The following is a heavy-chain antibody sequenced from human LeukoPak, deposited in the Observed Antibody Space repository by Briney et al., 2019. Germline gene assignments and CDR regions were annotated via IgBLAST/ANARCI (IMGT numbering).Heavy chain of an antibody. D-gene: IGHD6-19*01. CDR1: GYTFTSYG. CDR2: ISAYNGNT. V-gene: IGHV1-18*01. Sequence: GASVKVSCKASGYTFTSYGISWVRQAPGQGLEWMGWISAYNGNTNYAQKLQGRVTMTTDTSTSTAYMELRSLRSDDTAVYYCARGAYVAVARIIDAFDIWGQGTMVTVSS. J-gene: IGHJ3*02. CDR3: ARGAYVAVARIIDAFDI.